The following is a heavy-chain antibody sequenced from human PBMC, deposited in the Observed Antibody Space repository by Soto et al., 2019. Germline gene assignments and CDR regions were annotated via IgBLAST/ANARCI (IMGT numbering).Heavy chain of an antibody. CDR2: IYWDDDK. Sequence: QITLKESGPTLVKPTQTLTLTCTFSGFSLSSTRMAVGWIRQPPGKALAWLALIYWDDDKRYSPFLKSSLTITIDTSKNQVVLTMSNMVPVDTAGYYCAHILVAGLGYYFDYWGQGTLVTVSS. J-gene: IGHJ4*02. V-gene: IGHV2-5*02. D-gene: IGHD6-19*01. CDR1: GFSLSSTRMA. CDR3: AHILVAGLGYYFDY.